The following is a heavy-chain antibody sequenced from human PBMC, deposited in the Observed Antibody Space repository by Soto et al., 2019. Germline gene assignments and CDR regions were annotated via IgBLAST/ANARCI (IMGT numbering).Heavy chain of an antibody. Sequence: GGSLRLSCAASGFTFGTYAMNWVRQAPGKGLEWVSAIGASDGSTSYADSVKGRFIVSRDNSKSTLFLQMNSLRVEDTAVYYCTKREGGRFSDWGQGTLVTVSS. J-gene: IGHJ4*02. CDR3: TKREGGRFSD. V-gene: IGHV3-23*01. CDR2: IGASDGST. CDR1: GFTFGTYA. D-gene: IGHD1-26*01.